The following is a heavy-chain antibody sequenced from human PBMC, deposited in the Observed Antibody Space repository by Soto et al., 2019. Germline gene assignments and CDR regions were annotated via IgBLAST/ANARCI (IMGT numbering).Heavy chain of an antibody. CDR1: GFTFRTYA. Sequence: GSLRLSCAASGFTFRTYAMNWVRQAPGKGLEWISAISGSGSFTHYADSVRGRSTISRDNSQNQLYLQMNNLRGDDTAMYYCAKIPTGSGSSKFDYWGQGIQVTVSS. V-gene: IGHV3-23*01. CDR3: AKIPTGSGSSKFDY. J-gene: IGHJ4*02. CDR2: ISGSGSFT. D-gene: IGHD3-10*01.